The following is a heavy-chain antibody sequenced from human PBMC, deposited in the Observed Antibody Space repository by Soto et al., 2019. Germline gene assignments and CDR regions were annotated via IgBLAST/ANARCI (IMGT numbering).Heavy chain of an antibody. CDR1: GGSIRSSNW. CDR3: ARHVLVPAAIGGMDV. CDR2: IYHSGST. Sequence: SETLSLTCTVSGGSIRSSNWWSWVRQPPGKGLEWIGGIYHSGSTNYNPSLESRVTISVDTSKNQFSLKLSSVTAADTAVYYCARHVLVPAAIGGMDVWGQGTTVTVSS. J-gene: IGHJ6*02. D-gene: IGHD2-2*02. V-gene: IGHV4-4*02.